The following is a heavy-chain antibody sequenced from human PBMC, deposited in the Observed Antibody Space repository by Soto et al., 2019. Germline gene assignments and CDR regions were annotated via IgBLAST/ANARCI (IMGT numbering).Heavy chain of an antibody. CDR2: IYYSGST. D-gene: IGHD4-17*01. J-gene: IGHJ4*02. CDR1: GGSISSGGYY. Sequence: SETLSLTCTVSGGSISSGGYYWSWIRQHPGKGLEWIEYIYYSGSTYYNPSLKSRVTISVDTSKNQFSLKLSSATAADTAVYYCAREAVTTTFDYWGQGTLVTVSS. CDR3: AREAVTTTFDY. V-gene: IGHV4-31*02.